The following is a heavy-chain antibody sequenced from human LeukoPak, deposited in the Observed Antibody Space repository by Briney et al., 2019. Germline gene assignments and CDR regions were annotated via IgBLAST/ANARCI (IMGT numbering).Heavy chain of an antibody. V-gene: IGHV1-18*01. CDR2: IHTYNGHT. CDR3: ARALHGWFDP. CDR1: GYTFNSYG. Sequence: ASVKVSCKSSGYTFNSYGITWVRQAPGQGLEWMGWIHTYNGHTNYAQKLQGRVTMTTDTSTSTAYMELRSLRSDDTAVYYCARALHGWFDPWGQGTLVTVSS. J-gene: IGHJ5*02. D-gene: IGHD3-16*02.